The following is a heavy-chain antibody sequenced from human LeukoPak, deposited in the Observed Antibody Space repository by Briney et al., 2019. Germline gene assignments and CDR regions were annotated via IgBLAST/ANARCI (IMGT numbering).Heavy chain of an antibody. D-gene: IGHD2-21*02. CDR3: ARIPEGQTAYCDY. V-gene: IGHV4-38-2*01. CDR2: LYQSGRT. J-gene: IGHJ4*02. Sequence: SVTLSLTCAVSYYSITIGYFWGWIRQPPGREPQWIGSLYQSGRTFYNPSLVKRATMSVDRSKNQVSLKLTSVTAADTAVYYCARIPEGQTAYCDYWGQGSLVAVSS. CDR1: YYSITIGYF.